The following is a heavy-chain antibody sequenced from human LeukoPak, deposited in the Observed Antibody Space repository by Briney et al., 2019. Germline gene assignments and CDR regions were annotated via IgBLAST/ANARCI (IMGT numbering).Heavy chain of an antibody. V-gene: IGHV1-8*03. D-gene: IGHD2-2*02. CDR2: MNPNSGNT. CDR1: GYTFTGYY. Sequence: GASVKVSCKASGYTFTGYYMHWVRQATGQGLEWMGWMNPNSGNTGYAQKFQGRVTITRNTSISTAYMELSSLRPEDTAVYYCAGVTLYSTDYYMDVWGKGTTVTVSS. CDR3: AGVTLYSTDYYMDV. J-gene: IGHJ6*03.